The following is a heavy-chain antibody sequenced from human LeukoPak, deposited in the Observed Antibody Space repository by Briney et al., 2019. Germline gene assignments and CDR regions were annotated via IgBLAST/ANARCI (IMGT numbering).Heavy chain of an antibody. CDR3: ARDRRHWFDP. J-gene: IGHJ5*02. Sequence: SETLSLTCTVSGGSISSYYWSRIRQPPGKGLEWIGYIYYSGSTNYNPSLKSRVTISVDTSKNQFSLKLSSVTAADTAVYYCARDRRHWFDPWGQGTLVTVSS. CDR2: IYYSGST. CDR1: GGSISSYY. D-gene: IGHD6-6*01. V-gene: IGHV4-59*01.